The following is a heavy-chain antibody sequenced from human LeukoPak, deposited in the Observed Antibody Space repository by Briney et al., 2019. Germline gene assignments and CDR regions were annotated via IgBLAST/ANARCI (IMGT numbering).Heavy chain of an antibody. CDR1: GGSISSGSYY. D-gene: IGHD3-10*01. J-gene: IGHJ5*02. CDR2: IYTSGST. CDR3: ARAAYYYGSGRINWFDP. V-gene: IGHV4-61*02. Sequence: SETLSLTCTVSGGSISSGSYYWSWIRPPAGKGLEWIGRIYTSGSTNYNPSLNSRVTISVDTSKHQYSLKLSSVTAADTAVYYCARAAYYYGSGRINWFDPWGQGTLVTVSS.